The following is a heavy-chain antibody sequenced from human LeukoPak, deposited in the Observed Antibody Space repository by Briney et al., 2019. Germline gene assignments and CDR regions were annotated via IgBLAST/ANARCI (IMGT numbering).Heavy chain of an antibody. D-gene: IGHD3-3*01. Sequence: PSQTLPLTCTVSGGSISSGGYYWSWIRQHPGECLEWIGYIYYSGSTYYNPSLKSRVTISVDTSKNQFSLKLSSVTAADTAVYYCARSTLVGIFGVMQPLWGQGTVVRVPS. V-gene: IGHV4-31*03. CDR1: GGSISSGGYY. CDR2: IYYSGST. CDR3: ARSTLVGIFGVMQPL. J-gene: IGHJ4*02.